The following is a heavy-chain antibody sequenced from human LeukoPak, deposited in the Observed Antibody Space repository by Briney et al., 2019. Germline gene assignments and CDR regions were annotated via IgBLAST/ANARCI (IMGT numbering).Heavy chain of an antibody. J-gene: IGHJ4*02. D-gene: IGHD2-8*02. CDR2: ISSISSNI. Sequence: GGSLRLSCAASGFTISDYRMNWVRQAPGKGLEWVSSISSISSNIYYADSVKGRFTISRDNAKNSLYLQMNSLTAEDTAVYYCARDSTVVFFDYWGQGALVSVSS. CDR1: GFTISDYR. V-gene: IGHV3-21*01. CDR3: ARDSTVVFFDY.